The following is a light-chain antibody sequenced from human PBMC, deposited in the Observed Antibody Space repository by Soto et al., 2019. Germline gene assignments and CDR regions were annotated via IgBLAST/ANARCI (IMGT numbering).Light chain of an antibody. J-gene: IGKJ4*01. V-gene: IGKV3-15*01. Sequence: EIVMPHSPATLSVSPLERSTSSFRASQSVSSNLAWYQQKPGQAPRLLIYGASTRATGIPARFTGSGSGTEFTLTISSLQSEDFAVYYCQKYNNWPLNCGGGTKVDIK. CDR2: GAS. CDR3: QKYNNWPLN. CDR1: QSVSSN.